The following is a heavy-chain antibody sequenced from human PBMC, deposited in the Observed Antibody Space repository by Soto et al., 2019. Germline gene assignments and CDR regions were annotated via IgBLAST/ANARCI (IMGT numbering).Heavy chain of an antibody. CDR3: ARDSPSYYDSSGYSDFDY. D-gene: IGHD3-22*01. J-gene: IGHJ4*02. CDR1: GYTFTSYG. Sequence: ASVKVSCKASGYTFTSYGISWVRQAPGQGLEWMGWISAYNGNTNYAQKLQGRVTMTTDPSTSTAYMELRSLRSDDTAVYYCARDSPSYYDSSGYSDFDYWGQGTLVTVSS. V-gene: IGHV1-18*04. CDR2: ISAYNGNT.